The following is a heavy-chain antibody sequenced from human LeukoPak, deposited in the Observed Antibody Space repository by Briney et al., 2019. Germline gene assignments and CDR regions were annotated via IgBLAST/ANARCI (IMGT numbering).Heavy chain of an antibody. V-gene: IGHV3-21*01. D-gene: IGHD3/OR15-3a*01. CDR1: GFTFSSYS. CDR3: ANKKGNDFWTGYYAFDF. Sequence: PGGSLRLSCAASGFTFSSYSMNWVRQAPGKGLEWVSSISSSSPYIYYADSVKGRFTISRDNAKNSLYLQMNSLRAEDTAVYYCANKKGNDFWTGYYAFDFWGQGTLVTVPS. J-gene: IGHJ4*02. CDR2: ISSSSPYI.